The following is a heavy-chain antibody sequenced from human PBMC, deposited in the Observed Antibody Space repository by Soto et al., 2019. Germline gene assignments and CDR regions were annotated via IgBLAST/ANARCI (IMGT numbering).Heavy chain of an antibody. CDR3: ARDMKDGRIAARFDY. J-gene: IGHJ4*02. D-gene: IGHD6-25*01. Sequence: QVQLVQSGAEVKKPGSSVKFSCKASGGTFSSYAISCVRQAPGQGLEWMGGIIPIFGTANYAQKFQGRVTITADESKSTAYMELSSLRSEDTAVYYGARDMKDGRIAARFDYWGQGTLVTVSS. CDR2: IIPIFGTA. V-gene: IGHV1-69*01. CDR1: GGTFSSYA.